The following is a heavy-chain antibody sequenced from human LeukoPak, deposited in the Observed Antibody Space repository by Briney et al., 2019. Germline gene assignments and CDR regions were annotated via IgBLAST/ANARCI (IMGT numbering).Heavy chain of an antibody. Sequence: GGSLRLSCAASGFTFSSYSMNWVRQAPGKGLEWVSSISSSSSYIYYADSVKGRFTISRDNAKNSLYLQMNSLRAEDTAVYYCARSTMVRGPQANYYYYYMDVWGKGTTVTISS. J-gene: IGHJ6*03. CDR1: GFTFSSYS. CDR3: ARSTMVRGPQANYYYYYMDV. CDR2: ISSSSSYI. D-gene: IGHD3-10*01. V-gene: IGHV3-21*01.